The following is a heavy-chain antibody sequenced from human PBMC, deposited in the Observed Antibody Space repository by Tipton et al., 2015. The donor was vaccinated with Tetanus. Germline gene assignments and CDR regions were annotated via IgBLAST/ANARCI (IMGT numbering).Heavy chain of an antibody. Sequence: LRLSCAVSGDSISSAGYSWSWIRQPPGKGLEWIGFIYHNGGTYYNPSLKSRVTISADTSRNQFSLTLSSVTAADTAVYYCARGSGWADFWGQGTQVTVSS. CDR1: GDSISSAGYS. D-gene: IGHD6-19*01. V-gene: IGHV4-30-2*01. CDR3: ARGSGWADF. CDR2: IYHNGGT. J-gene: IGHJ4*02.